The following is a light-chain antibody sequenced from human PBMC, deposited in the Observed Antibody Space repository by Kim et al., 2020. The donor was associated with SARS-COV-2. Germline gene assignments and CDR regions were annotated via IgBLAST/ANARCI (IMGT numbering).Light chain of an antibody. CDR1: SSDVGGYNY. J-gene: IGLJ1*01. Sequence: QSITISCTGTSSDVGGYNYVSWYQQHLGKAPKLMIYDVSKRPSGVSNRFSGSKSGNTASLTISGLQAEDEADYYCSSYTSSSIFYVFGTGTKVTVL. CDR2: DVS. V-gene: IGLV2-14*04. CDR3: SSYTSSSIFYV.